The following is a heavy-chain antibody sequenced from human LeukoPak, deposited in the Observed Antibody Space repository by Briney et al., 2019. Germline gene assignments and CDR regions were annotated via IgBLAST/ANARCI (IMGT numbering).Heavy chain of an antibody. CDR3: ARALSYYYGSGSYYHDY. Sequence: PSETLSLTCAVSGYSISSGYYWGWIRQPPGKGLEWIGSIYYSGSTYYNPSLKSRVTISVDTSKNQFSLKLSSVTAADTAVYYCARALSYYYGSGSYYHDYWGQGTLVTVSS. D-gene: IGHD3-10*01. CDR1: GYSISSGYY. V-gene: IGHV4-38-2*01. CDR2: IYYSGST. J-gene: IGHJ4*02.